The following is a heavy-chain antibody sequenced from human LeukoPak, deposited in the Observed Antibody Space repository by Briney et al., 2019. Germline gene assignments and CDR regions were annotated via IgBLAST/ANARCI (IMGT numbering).Heavy chain of an antibody. J-gene: IGHJ4*02. V-gene: IGHV1-2*02. CDR3: ARARYFDWLLIDY. Sequence: ASVKVSCKASGYTFSSYGISWVRQAPGQGLEWMGWINPNSGGTNYAQKFQGRVTMTRDTSISTAYMELSRLRSDDTAVYYCARARYFDWLLIDYWGQGTLVTVSS. CDR2: INPNSGGT. CDR1: GYTFSSYG. D-gene: IGHD3-9*01.